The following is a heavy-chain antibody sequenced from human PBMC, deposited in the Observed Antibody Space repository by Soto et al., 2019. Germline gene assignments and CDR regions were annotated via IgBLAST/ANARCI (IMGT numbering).Heavy chain of an antibody. Sequence: EVQLVESGGGLVQPGGSLRLSCAASGFTFSSYWMSWVRQAPGKGLEWVANIKQDGSEKYYVDSVKGRFTISRDNAKNSLYLQMNSLRAEDTAVYYCARGGRRSGTSADAFDIWGQGTMVTVSS. CDR2: IKQDGSEK. D-gene: IGHD1-26*01. J-gene: IGHJ3*02. CDR3: ARGGRRSGTSADAFDI. CDR1: GFTFSSYW. V-gene: IGHV3-7*03.